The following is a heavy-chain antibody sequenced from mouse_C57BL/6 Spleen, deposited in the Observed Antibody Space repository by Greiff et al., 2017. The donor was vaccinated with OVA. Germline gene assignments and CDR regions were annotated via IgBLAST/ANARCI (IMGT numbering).Heavy chain of an antibody. V-gene: IGHV3-5*01. D-gene: IGHD1-1*01. J-gene: IGHJ2*01. Sequence: ESGPGLVKPSQTVFLTCTVTGISITTGNYRWSWIRQFPGNKLEWIGYIYYSGTITYNPSLTSRTTITRDTPKNQFFLEMNSLTAEDTATYYCARGSYYGSSYLYFDYWGQGTTLTVSS. CDR2: IYYSGTI. CDR1: GISITTGNYR. CDR3: ARGSYYGSSYLYFDY.